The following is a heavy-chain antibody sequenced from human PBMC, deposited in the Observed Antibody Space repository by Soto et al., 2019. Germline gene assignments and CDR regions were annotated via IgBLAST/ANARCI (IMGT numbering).Heavy chain of an antibody. V-gene: IGHV3-9*01. J-gene: IGHJ4*02. D-gene: IGHD3-9*01. CDR3: AKGHSAEEDYDILTGYYHY. CDR1: GFTFDDYA. Sequence: HPGGSLRLSCAASGFTFDDYAMHWVRQAPGKGQEWVSGISWNSGSIVYAVSVKGRFTISRDNAKNSLYLQMNSLRAEDTALYYCAKGHSAEEDYDILTGYYHYWGQGTLVTVSS. CDR2: ISWNSGSI.